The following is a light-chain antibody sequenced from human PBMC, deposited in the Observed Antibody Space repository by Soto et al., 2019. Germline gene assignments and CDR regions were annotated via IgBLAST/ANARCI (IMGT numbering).Light chain of an antibody. V-gene: IGKV3-11*01. CDR2: DAS. CDR1: QSVSNY. J-gene: IGKJ1*01. Sequence: EIVLTQSPATLSLSPGERATLSCWASQSVSNYFVWYQQKPGQAPRLLIYDASKRATGIPARFSGSGSGTDSTLTISSLEPEDFAVYYCQQRSIWPWTFGQGTKVDIK. CDR3: QQRSIWPWT.